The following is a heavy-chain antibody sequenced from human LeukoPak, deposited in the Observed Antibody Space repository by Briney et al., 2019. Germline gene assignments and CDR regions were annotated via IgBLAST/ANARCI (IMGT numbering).Heavy chain of an antibody. CDR1: GFTFSSYG. D-gene: IGHD3-10*01. J-gene: IGHJ6*02. V-gene: IGHV3-30*02. CDR3: AKAPPPGLLWFGEF. CDR2: IRYDGNNY. Sequence: GGSLRLSCAASGFTFSSYGMHWVRQAPGKGLEWVAFIRYDGNNYYYADSVRGRFTISRDNSKNTLYLQMNSLRAEDTAVYYCAKAPPPGLLWFGEFWGQGTTVTVSS.